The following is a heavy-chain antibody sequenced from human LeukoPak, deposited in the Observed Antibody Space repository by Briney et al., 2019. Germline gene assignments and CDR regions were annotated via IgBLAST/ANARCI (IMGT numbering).Heavy chain of an antibody. CDR1: GGTFSSYA. V-gene: IGHV1-69*06. CDR3: ASLWSGSDYYYYYYMDV. J-gene: IGHJ6*03. D-gene: IGHD3-3*01. Sequence: SVTVSCTASGGTFSSYAISWVRQAPGQGLEWMGRIIPIFGTANYAQKFQGRVTITADKSTSTAYMELSSLRSEDTAVYYCASLWSGSDYYYYYYMDVWGKGTTVTVSS. CDR2: IIPIFGTA.